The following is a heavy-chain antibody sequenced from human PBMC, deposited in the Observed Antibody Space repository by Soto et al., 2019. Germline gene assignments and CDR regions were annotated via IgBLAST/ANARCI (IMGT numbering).Heavy chain of an antibody. CDR3: TRDHQSTLDYYFDY. CDR2: ISYDGSNK. CDR1: GFTFSSYG. V-gene: IGHV3-30*03. D-gene: IGHD3-10*01. J-gene: IGHJ4*02. Sequence: PGGSLRLSCAASGFTFSSYGMHWVRQAPGKGLEWVAVISYDGSNKYYADSVKGRFTISRDNSKKTLFLQMNSLRAEDTAVYYCTRDHQSTLDYYFDYWGQGALVTVSS.